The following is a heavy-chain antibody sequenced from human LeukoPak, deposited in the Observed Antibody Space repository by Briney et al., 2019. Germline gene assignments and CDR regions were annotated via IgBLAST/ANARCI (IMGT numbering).Heavy chain of an antibody. CDR3: AKGFKPGSIAVASGFDP. Sequence: GGSLRLSCAASGFTFSSYAMTWVRQAPGKGLEWVSGISDSGGSTYYADSVKGRFTISRDNAKNTLYLQMNSLRAEDAAVYYCAKGFKPGSIAVASGFDPWGQGTLVTVSS. CDR2: ISDSGGST. J-gene: IGHJ5*02. V-gene: IGHV3-23*01. D-gene: IGHD6-19*01. CDR1: GFTFSSYA.